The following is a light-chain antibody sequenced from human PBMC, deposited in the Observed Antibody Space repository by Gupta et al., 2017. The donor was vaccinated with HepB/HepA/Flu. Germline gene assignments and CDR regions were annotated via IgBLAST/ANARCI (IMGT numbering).Light chain of an antibody. CDR3: QQYNTYMLT. CDR1: QDISSW. CDR2: KAS. V-gene: IGKV1-5*03. J-gene: IGKJ3*01. Sequence: DIHMTQSSSTLSASMGERVTITCRASQDISSWLAWYQQKPGKAPKLLIYKASTLESGVPSRFSGSGSGTEFFLTITSLQRDDFATYYCQQYNTYMLTFGPGTKVDFK.